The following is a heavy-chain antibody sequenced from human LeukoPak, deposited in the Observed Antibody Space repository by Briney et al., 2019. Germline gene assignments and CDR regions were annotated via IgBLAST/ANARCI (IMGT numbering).Heavy chain of an antibody. D-gene: IGHD3-22*01. Sequence: GRSLRLSCAASGFTFSDFAMHWVRQAPGKGLEWVAVVSYDGINKYYADSVRGRVSISRDNSKNTLYLQTNSLRPEDTAVYFCRGTYYDSSAFFDLWGRGTLVTVSS. CDR3: RGTYYDSSAFFDL. CDR2: VSYDGINK. J-gene: IGHJ4*02. V-gene: IGHV3-30*04. CDR1: GFTFSDFA.